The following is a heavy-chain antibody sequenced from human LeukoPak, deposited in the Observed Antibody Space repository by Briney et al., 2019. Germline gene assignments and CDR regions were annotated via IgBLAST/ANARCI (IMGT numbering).Heavy chain of an antibody. CDR2: ISPYNGNS. CDR3: ARDLHSSGWYYFDY. CDR1: GYTFTSYG. J-gene: IGHJ4*02. D-gene: IGHD6-19*01. V-gene: IGHV1-18*01. Sequence: GASVKVSCKASGYTFTSYGISWVRQAPGQGLEWMGWISPYNGNSEYAQNLQGRVTMTTDTSTSTAYMELRSLRSDDTAVYYCARDLHSSGWYYFDYWGQGTLVTVSS.